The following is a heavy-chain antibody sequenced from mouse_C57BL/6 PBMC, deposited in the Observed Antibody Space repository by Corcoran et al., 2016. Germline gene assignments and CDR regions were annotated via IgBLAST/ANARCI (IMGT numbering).Heavy chain of an antibody. CDR2: IYPGSGNT. J-gene: IGHJ2*01. Sequence: QVQLKQSGAELVRPGASVKLSCKASGYTFTDYYINWVKQRPGQGLEWIARIYPGSGNTYYNEKFKGKATLTAEKSSSTAYMQLSSLTSEDSAVYFCARGDYDVFDYWCQGTTLTVSS. V-gene: IGHV1-76*01. CDR3: ARGDYDVFDY. D-gene: IGHD2-4*01. CDR1: GYTFTDYY.